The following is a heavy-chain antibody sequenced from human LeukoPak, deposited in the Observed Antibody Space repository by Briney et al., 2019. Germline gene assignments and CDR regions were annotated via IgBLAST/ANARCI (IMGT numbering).Heavy chain of an antibody. D-gene: IGHD2-2*01. Sequence: GGSLRLSCAASGFTLSNAWMSWVRQAPGKGLEWVSSISTSSRYIYYKDSVRGRFTISRDDAKNSLYLEMNSLRAEDTAVYYCARADCSSSTCYLRRSWFDPWGQGTLVTVSS. CDR1: GFTLSNAW. CDR2: ISTSSRYI. J-gene: IGHJ5*02. V-gene: IGHV3-21*01. CDR3: ARADCSSSTCYLRRSWFDP.